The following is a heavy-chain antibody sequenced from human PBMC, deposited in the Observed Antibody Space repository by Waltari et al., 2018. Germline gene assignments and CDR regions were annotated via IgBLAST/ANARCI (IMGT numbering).Heavy chain of an antibody. CDR3: ARDLVPTGLLWFGEFIDAFDI. J-gene: IGHJ3*02. D-gene: IGHD3-10*01. CDR2: INPNTGNP. V-gene: IGHV7-4-1*02. CDR1: GYTFTSYA. Sequence: QVQLVQSGSELKKPGASVKVSCTASGYTFTSYAMNLVRQAPGQGLEWMGWINPNTGNPTYAQGFTGLVVFSLDTSVSTAYLQISSLKAEDTAVYYCARDLVPTGLLWFGEFIDAFDIWGQGTMVTVSS.